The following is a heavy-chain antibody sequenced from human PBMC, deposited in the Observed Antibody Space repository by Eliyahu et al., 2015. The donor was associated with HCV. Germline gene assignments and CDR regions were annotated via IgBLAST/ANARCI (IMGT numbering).Heavy chain of an antibody. Sequence: EVQLVESGGGLVQPGRSLRLSCAASGFTFDDYAMHWVRQAPGKGLGWVSGISWNSGSIAYADSMKGRFTISRDNAKNSLYLQMNSLRAEDTALYYCAKDGYNYVGYYGMDVWGQGTTVTVSS. CDR3: AKDGYNYVGYYGMDV. V-gene: IGHV3-9*01. CDR1: GFTFDDYA. J-gene: IGHJ6*02. D-gene: IGHD5-24*01. CDR2: ISWNSGSI.